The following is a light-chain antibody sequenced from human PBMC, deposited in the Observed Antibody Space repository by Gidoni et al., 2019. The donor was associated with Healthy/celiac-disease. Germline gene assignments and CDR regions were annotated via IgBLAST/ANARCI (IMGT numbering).Light chain of an antibody. Sequence: EIVFTQSPATLSFSPGERATLSCRASQSVSSYLAWYQQKPGQAPRLLIYDASNRATGIPARFSGSGSGTDFTLTISSLEPEDFAVYYCQQRSNWPPLTFGGXTKVEIK. CDR1: QSVSSY. J-gene: IGKJ4*01. V-gene: IGKV3-11*01. CDR3: QQRSNWPPLT. CDR2: DAS.